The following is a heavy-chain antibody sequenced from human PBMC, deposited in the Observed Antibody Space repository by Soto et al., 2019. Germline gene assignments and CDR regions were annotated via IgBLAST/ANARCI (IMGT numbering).Heavy chain of an antibody. CDR1: GGSISSYY. D-gene: IGHD3-22*01. V-gene: IGHV4-59*01. J-gene: IGHJ6*02. Sequence: PSETLSLTCTVSGGSISSYYWSWIRQPPGKGLEWIGYIYYSGSTNYNPSLKSRVTISVDTSKNQFSLKLSSVTAADTAVYYCARDRGYDSSGYYYYYYGMDVWGQGTTVTV. CDR3: ARDRGYDSSGYYYYYYGMDV. CDR2: IYYSGST.